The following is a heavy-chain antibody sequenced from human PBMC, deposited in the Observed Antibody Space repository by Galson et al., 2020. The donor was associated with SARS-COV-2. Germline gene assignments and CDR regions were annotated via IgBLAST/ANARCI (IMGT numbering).Heavy chain of an antibody. CDR3: ARDTGTAAADH. D-gene: IGHD5-18*01. CDR1: GLTLRRSE. J-gene: IGHJ4*02. CDR2: ISHSGRDAIT. Sequence: GGPLTLSCVATGLTLRRSEMNSVRQAPGKGMERIAFISHSGRDAITFYAASVKGRFIVPKDNAKNSVFLQMNSPRAEDAAIYFCARDTGTAAADHWGQGTLVTVSS. V-gene: IGHV3-48*03.